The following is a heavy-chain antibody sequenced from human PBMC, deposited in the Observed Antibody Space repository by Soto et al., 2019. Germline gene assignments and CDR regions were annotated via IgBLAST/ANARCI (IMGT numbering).Heavy chain of an antibody. Sequence: PSETLSLTCAVYGLNFSGYYWSWIRQPPGKGLEWIGEINHSGSTNYNPSLKSRVTISVDTSKNQFSLKLSSVTAADTAVYYCARGPFLLGIGYYYYYYGMDVWGQGTTVTVSS. CDR1: GLNFSGYY. CDR3: ARGPFLLGIGYYYYYYGMDV. CDR2: INHSGST. J-gene: IGHJ6*02. D-gene: IGHD1-26*01. V-gene: IGHV4-34*01.